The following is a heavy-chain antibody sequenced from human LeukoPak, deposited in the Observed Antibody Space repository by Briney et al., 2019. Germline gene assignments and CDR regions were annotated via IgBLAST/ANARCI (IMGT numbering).Heavy chain of an antibody. J-gene: IGHJ6*03. CDR3: ATAPVTVTTSYYYYYMDV. Sequence: EASVKVSCKASGYTFTSYGISWVRQAPGQGLEWMGWISAYNGNTNYAQKLQGRVTMTTDTSTSTAYMELRSLRSEDTAVYYCATAPVTVTTSYYYYYMDVWGKGTTVTVSS. CDR2: ISAYNGNT. CDR1: GYTFTSYG. V-gene: IGHV1-18*01. D-gene: IGHD4-11*01.